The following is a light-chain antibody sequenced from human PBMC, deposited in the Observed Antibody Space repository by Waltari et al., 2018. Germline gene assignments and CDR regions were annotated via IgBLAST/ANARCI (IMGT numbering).Light chain of an antibody. V-gene: IGLV1-47*01. CDR1: RRNIANTS. J-gene: IGLJ3*02. CDR2: RIY. Sequence: QSVLTQPPSASGPPGQRVNLSCSGGRRNIANTSVFWYQQFPGTAPKLLIYRIYQRPSGVPDRFSGSKSGTSASLAISGLRSEDEADYYCAAWDDSLSVWVFGGGTKLTVL. CDR3: AAWDDSLSVWV.